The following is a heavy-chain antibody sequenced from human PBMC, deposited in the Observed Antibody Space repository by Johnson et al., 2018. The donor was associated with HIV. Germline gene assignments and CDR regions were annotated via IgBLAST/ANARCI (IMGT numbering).Heavy chain of an antibody. Sequence: VQLVESGGGVVQPGGSLRLSCAASGFTFSSYGMHCVRQAPGKGLEWVAFIRYDGSNKYYADSVKGRFTISRDNSKNTLYLQMNSLRAEDTAVYYCAKDLVGNSGAFDIWGQGTLVSVSS. CDR3: AKDLVGNSGAFDI. J-gene: IGHJ3*02. V-gene: IGHV3-30*02. CDR2: IRYDGSNK. D-gene: IGHD1-7*01. CDR1: GFTFSSYG.